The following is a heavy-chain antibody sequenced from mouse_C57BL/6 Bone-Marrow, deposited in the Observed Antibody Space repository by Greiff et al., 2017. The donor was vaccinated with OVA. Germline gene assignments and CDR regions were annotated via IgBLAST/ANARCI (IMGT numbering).Heavy chain of an antibody. V-gene: IGHV8-5*01. Sequence: QVTLKVSGPGILQPSQTLSLTCSFSGFSLSTSNLGIGWIRPPSGMGLEWLAHTLWNDANYSNPSLKSRLTLSKDTSNHQVLLKITSVDTADTATYYWAQSPDSSGPYYAMDYWGQGTSVTVSS. CDR2: TLWNDAN. D-gene: IGHD3-2*02. CDR3: AQSPDSSGPYYAMDY. J-gene: IGHJ4*01. CDR1: GFSLSTSNLG.